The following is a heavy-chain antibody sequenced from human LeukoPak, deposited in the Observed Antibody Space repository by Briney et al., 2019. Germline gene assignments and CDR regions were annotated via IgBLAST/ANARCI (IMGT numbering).Heavy chain of an antibody. CDR2: IYHGGST. V-gene: IGHV4-38-2*02. CDR3: AREQWLATEAYNWFDP. CDR1: GYSINSGYY. D-gene: IGHD6-19*01. J-gene: IGHJ5*02. Sequence: SETLSLTCAVSGYSINSGYYWGWIRQPPGKGLEWIGSIYHGGSTYYNPSLKSRVTISLDTSKNQFSLKLTSVTAADTAVYYCAREQWLATEAYNWFDPWGQGTLVTVSS.